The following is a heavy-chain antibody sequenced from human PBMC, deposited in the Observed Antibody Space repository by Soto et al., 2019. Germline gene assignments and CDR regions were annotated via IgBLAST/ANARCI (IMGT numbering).Heavy chain of an antibody. V-gene: IGHV5-51*01. CDR2: IYPGDSDT. CDR1: GYSFTSYW. D-gene: IGHD3-22*01. Sequence: EVQLVQSGAEVKKPGESLKISCKGSGYSFTSYWIGWVRQMPGKGLEWMGIIYPGDSDTRYSPSFQGQVTISADKSISTAYLQWSSLKASDTAMYYCARHVKGYYDSSGYYHGGARSYYYGMDVWGQGTTVTVSS. CDR3: ARHVKGYYDSSGYYHGGARSYYYGMDV. J-gene: IGHJ6*02.